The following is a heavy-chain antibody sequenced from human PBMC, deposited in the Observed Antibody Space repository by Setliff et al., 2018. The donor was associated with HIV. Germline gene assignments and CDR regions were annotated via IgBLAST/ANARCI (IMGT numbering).Heavy chain of an antibody. Sequence: SETLSLTCAVYGGPLSGHDWRWSGQPPGQGLEWIGETSQSGKTNYNPSLKSRVTISVDTSKNQFSLKLTSVTAADTAVYYCVTSSSWSSRLNFWGPGMLVTVSS. CDR1: GGPLSGHD. J-gene: IGHJ4*02. V-gene: IGHV4-34*01. CDR3: VTSSSWSSRLNF. CDR2: TSQSGKT. D-gene: IGHD2-2*01.